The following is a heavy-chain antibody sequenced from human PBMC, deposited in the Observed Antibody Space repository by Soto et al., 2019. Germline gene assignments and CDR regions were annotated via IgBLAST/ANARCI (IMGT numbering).Heavy chain of an antibody. CDR1: GFSLSTSGVG. J-gene: IGHJ4*02. V-gene: IGHV2-5*02. CDR3: AHSTVTTPGGY. D-gene: IGHD4-17*01. Sequence: QITLKESGPPLVKPTQTLTLTCTFSGFSLSTSGVGVGWIRQPPGKALEWLALIYWDDDKRYSPSLKSRLTITKDTCKNQEVLTMTIIDPVDTATYCCAHSTVTTPGGYWGQGTLVTVSS. CDR2: IYWDDDK.